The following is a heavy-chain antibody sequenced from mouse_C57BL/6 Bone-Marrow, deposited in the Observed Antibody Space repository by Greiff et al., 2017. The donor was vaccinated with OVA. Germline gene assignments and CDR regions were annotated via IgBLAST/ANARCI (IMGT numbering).Heavy chain of an antibody. Sequence: EVKVVESGGDLVKPGGSLKLSCAASGFTFSSYGMSWVRQTPDQRLEWVATISSGGSYTYYPDSVKGRFTISRDNAKNTLYLQMSRLKSEDTAMYYCARHGIYDGSFDYWGQGTTLTVSS. CDR3: ARHGIYDGSFDY. J-gene: IGHJ2*01. CDR2: ISSGGSYT. CDR1: GFTFSSYG. V-gene: IGHV5-6*01. D-gene: IGHD2-3*01.